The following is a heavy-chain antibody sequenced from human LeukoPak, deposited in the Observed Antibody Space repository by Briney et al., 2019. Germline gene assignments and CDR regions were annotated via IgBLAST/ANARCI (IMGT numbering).Heavy chain of an antibody. CDR1: GFTFSDYY. D-gene: IGHD3-22*01. V-gene: IGHV3-11*01. J-gene: IGHJ4*02. CDR2: ISSSGSTI. Sequence: PGGSLRLSCAASGFTFSDYYMSWIRQAPGKGLEWVSYISSSGSTIYYADSVKGRFTISRDNAKNSLYLQMNSLRAEDTAMYYCARGNYDFDNSGYYTLTYWGQGTLVTVSS. CDR3: ARGNYDFDNSGYYTLTY.